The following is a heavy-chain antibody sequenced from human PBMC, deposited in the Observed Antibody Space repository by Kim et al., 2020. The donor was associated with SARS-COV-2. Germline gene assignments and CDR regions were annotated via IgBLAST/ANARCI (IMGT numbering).Heavy chain of an antibody. CDR3: ASGGAIRDDDAFDI. Sequence: SETLSLTCTVSGGSISSYYWSWIRQPAGKGLEWIGRIYTSGSTNYNPSLKSRVTMSVDTSKNQFSLKLSSVTAADTAVYYCASGGAIRDDDAFDIWGQGTMVTVSS. V-gene: IGHV4-4*07. D-gene: IGHD2-2*02. CDR2: IYTSGST. CDR1: GGSISSYY. J-gene: IGHJ3*02.